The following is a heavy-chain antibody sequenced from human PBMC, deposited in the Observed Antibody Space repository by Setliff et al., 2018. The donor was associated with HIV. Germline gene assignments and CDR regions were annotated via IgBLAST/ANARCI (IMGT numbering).Heavy chain of an antibody. CDR3: ARSDTAMGHFDY. V-gene: IGHV1-46*01. J-gene: IGHJ4*02. D-gene: IGHD5-18*01. CDR2: INPTGGST. Sequence: ASVKVSCKPSGYSFTNHYMHWVRQAPGQGLEWMGVINPTGGSTRNTQKFQGRVAMTRDTSTSTVYMELSRLRSDDTAVYYCARSDTAMGHFDYWGQGTLVTVSS. CDR1: GYSFTNHY.